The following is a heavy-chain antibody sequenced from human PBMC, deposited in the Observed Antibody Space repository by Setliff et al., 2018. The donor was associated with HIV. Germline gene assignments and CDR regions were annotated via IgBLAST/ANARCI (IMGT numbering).Heavy chain of an antibody. D-gene: IGHD1-1*01. CDR1: GFTFSDYY. CDR3: TLTNWFLF. J-gene: IGHJ4*02. CDR2: ISSSNSYI. Sequence: GGSLRLSCTASGFTFSDYYMSWIRQSPGKGLEWISYISSSNSYIYYGDSVKGRFTISRDNAKNSLYLQINSLTSEDTAIYYCTLTNWFLFWGQGTQVTVSS. V-gene: IGHV3-11*03.